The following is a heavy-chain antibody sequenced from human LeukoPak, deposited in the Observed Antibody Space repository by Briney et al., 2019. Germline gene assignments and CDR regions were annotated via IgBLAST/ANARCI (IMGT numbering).Heavy chain of an antibody. CDR2: IYYTGST. Sequence: SETLSLTCTVSGDSISTYYWTWIRQPPGKGLEWIGNIYYTGSTNYNPSLKSRATISVDTSRNQFSLKLSSVTAADTAVYYWARTGSWYYYFDYWGQGALVTVSS. V-gene: IGHV4-59*01. D-gene: IGHD6-13*01. CDR1: GDSISTYY. J-gene: IGHJ4*02. CDR3: ARTGSWYYYFDY.